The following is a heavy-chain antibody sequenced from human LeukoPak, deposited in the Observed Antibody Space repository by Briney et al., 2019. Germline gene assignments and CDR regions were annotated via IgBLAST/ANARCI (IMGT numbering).Heavy chain of an antibody. CDR2: INPNSGGT. CDR1: GYTFTGYY. D-gene: IGHD3-22*01. Sequence: ASVKVSCKASGYTFTGYYMHWERQAPGQGLEWMGWINPNSGGTNYAQKFQGRVTMTRDTSISTAYMELSRLRSDDTAVYYCARGDSSAPTAYFDLWGRGTLVTVSS. V-gene: IGHV1-2*02. J-gene: IGHJ2*01. CDR3: ARGDSSAPTAYFDL.